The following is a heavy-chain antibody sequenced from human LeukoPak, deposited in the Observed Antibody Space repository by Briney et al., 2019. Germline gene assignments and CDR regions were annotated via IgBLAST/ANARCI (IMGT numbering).Heavy chain of an antibody. CDR3: ARDGEAYGWNYAFDY. J-gene: IGHJ4*02. Sequence: PGESLRLSCAASGFTFSKTWMSWVRQAPGKGLEWVACIMEDGSVQKYVDSVRGRFTISRDNARNSLYLQMNSLRVEDTAVYYCARDGEAYGWNYAFDYWGQGTLVTVSS. V-gene: IGHV3-7*01. D-gene: IGHD1-7*01. CDR1: GFTFSKTW. CDR2: IMEDGSVQ.